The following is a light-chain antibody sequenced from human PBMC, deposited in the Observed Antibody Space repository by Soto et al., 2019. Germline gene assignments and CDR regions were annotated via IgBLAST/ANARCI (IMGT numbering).Light chain of an antibody. J-gene: IGKJ5*01. V-gene: IGKV3D-15*01. CDR1: QSVSRY. CDR3: QQYNNWPPT. CDR2: GAS. Sequence: EIVLTQSPATLSLSPGERATLSCRASQSVSRYLAWYQQKPGQAPRLLIYGASSRATGIPDRFSGSGSGTELTLTISSLQSDDFAVYHCQQYNNWPPTFGHGTRLEIK.